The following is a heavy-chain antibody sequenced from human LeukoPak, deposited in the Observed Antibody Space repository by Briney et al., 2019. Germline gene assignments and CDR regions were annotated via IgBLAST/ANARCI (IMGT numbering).Heavy chain of an antibody. CDR1: GYTFTDYF. D-gene: IGHD6-19*01. Sequence: ASVKVSCKASGYTFTDYFKHWIRQAPGQGLEWMGWINPNSGGTNYAQKFQGRVTMTRETSISTAYMELSRLRSDDTAVYYCASGHSGWFYFDYWGQGTLVTVSS. V-gene: IGHV1-2*02. J-gene: IGHJ4*02. CDR3: ASGHSGWFYFDY. CDR2: INPNSGGT.